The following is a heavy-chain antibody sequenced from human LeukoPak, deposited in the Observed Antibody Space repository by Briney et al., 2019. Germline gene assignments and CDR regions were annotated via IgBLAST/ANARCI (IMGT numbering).Heavy chain of an antibody. CDR1: GFTFNDYT. V-gene: IGHV3-43*01. D-gene: IGHD6-13*01. J-gene: IGHJ4*02. Sequence: GGSLRLSCEVSGFTFNDYTMHWVRQAPGKGLEWVSLISWDSSGTYYAKSVKGRFTISRNNSKNTLYLQMNSLRPEDTALYNCAKDLHRIAAYYFDYWGQGTLATVSS. CDR3: AKDLHRIAAYYFDY. CDR2: ISWDSSGT.